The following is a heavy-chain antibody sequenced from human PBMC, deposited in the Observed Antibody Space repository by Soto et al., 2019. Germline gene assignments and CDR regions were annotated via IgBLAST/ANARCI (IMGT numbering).Heavy chain of an antibody. D-gene: IGHD2-15*01. CDR2: FIPIIGGG. CDR3: ARRSVSHSNAFDF. V-gene: IGHV1-69*01. CDR1: GGTFRNLA. J-gene: IGHJ3*01. Sequence: QVQLVQSGAEVKKPGSSVTGSCKASGGTFRNLAINWVRQAPGQGLEWMGGFIPIIGGGINAQKFQGRVTITSDESTSTAYMELSSLKSEDTAMYFCARRSVSHSNAFDFWGQGTMVTVSS.